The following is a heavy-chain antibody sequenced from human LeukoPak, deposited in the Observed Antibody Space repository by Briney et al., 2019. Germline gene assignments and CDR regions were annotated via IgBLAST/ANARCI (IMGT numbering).Heavy chain of an antibody. CDR1: GFTFSNYR. Sequence: GGSLRLSCAASGFTFSNYRMNWVRQAPGKGLEWVSSISSSSIYIYYADSVKGRFTISRDNANNSLFLQMNSLRADDTAVYYCARVAAKTVDYWGQGTLVTVSS. CDR3: ARVAAKTVDY. V-gene: IGHV3-21*04. CDR2: ISSSSIYI. D-gene: IGHD2-15*01. J-gene: IGHJ4*02.